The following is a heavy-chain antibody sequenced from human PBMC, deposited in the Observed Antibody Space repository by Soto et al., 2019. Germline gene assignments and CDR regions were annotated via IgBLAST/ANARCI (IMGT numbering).Heavy chain of an antibody. J-gene: IGHJ3*01. CDR1: GYTFINHN. CDR2: ISPSTGKT. Sequence: QVQLVQSGADVKEPGASVKLSCKASGYTFINHNLNWVRQAPGQGPEWLGRISPSTGKTDYPQNYQSRASMTTDTTTSTAYMELKSLTSDDTAVYYCTSDQTKGFNDAYDFWGQGTMVTVSS. CDR3: TSDQTKGFNDAYDF. V-gene: IGHV1-18*01.